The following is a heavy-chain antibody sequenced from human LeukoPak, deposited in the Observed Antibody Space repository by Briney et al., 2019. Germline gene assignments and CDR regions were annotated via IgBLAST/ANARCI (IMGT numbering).Heavy chain of an antibody. CDR2: IYPDDSDT. Sequence: TGESLKISCKGSAYSFTSYWIGWVRQMPGKGLEWMGIIYPDDSDTRYSPSFQGQVTFSADKSINTAYLQWSSLKASDTAMYYCARYYYDRSVGPFDYWGQGTLVTVSS. V-gene: IGHV5-51*01. CDR3: ARYYYDRSVGPFDY. CDR1: AYSFTSYW. J-gene: IGHJ4*02. D-gene: IGHD3-22*01.